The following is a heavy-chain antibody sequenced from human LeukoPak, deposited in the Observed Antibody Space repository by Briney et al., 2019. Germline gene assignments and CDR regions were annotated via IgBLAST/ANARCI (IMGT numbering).Heavy chain of an antibody. CDR2: ISYEASAQ. V-gene: IGHV3-30*18. J-gene: IGHJ4*02. CDR3: AKDFVRYNIQFDY. D-gene: IGHD1-14*01. Sequence: GGSLRLSCAASGFTFSNYGMHWVRQAPGKGLEWVAVISYEASAQYYTDTVEGRFTISRDNSKNTLYLQMDSLRAEDTALYYCAKDFVRYNIQFDYWGQGALVTVSS. CDR1: GFTFSNYG.